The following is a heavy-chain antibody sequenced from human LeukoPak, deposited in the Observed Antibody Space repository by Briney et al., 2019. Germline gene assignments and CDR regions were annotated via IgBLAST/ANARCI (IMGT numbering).Heavy chain of an antibody. V-gene: IGHV4-34*01. J-gene: IGHJ3*02. D-gene: IGHD2-21*02. Sequence: SETLSLTCAVYGGSFSGYYWSWIRQPPGKGLEWIGEINHSGSTNYNPSLKSRVTISVDTSKNQFSLKLSSVTAADTAVYYCAIPSVEVVVTAQGNDAFDIWGQGTMVTVSS. CDR2: INHSGST. CDR1: GGSFSGYY. CDR3: AIPSVEVVVTAQGNDAFDI.